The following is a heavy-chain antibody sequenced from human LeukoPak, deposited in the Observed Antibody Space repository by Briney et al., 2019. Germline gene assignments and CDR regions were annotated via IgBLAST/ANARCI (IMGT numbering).Heavy chain of an antibody. Sequence: NPSQTLSLTCTVSGGSISSGGYYWSWIRQPPGKGLEWIGYIYHSGSTYYNPSLKSRVTISVDRSKNQFSLRLSSVTAADTAVYYCARGGVVIGAFDIWGQGTMVTVSS. J-gene: IGHJ3*02. CDR1: GGSISSGGYY. CDR2: IYHSGST. D-gene: IGHD3-3*01. CDR3: ARGGVVIGAFDI. V-gene: IGHV4-30-2*01.